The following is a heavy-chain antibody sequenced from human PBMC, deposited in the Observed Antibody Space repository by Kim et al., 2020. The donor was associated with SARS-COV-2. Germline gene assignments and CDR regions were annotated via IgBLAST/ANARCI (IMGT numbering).Heavy chain of an antibody. Sequence: GHTKYSQRVQGRVTITRDTSAGTAYMELSSLRSEDTAVYYCAREEEGMDVWGKGTTVTVSS. J-gene: IGHJ6*03. V-gene: IGHV1-3*01. CDR3: AREEEGMDV. CDR2: GHT.